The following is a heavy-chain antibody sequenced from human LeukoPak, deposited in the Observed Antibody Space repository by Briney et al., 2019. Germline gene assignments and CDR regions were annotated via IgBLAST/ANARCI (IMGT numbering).Heavy chain of an antibody. V-gene: IGHV3-7*03. Sequence: GGSLSLSCAASGFTFSYYWMSWVRQAPGKGLEWVANIKQDGSEEYYVDSVKGRFTISRDNAKNSLYLQMNSLRAEDTAVYYCASKGCTGGNCKHYFDYWGQGTLVTVAS. CDR2: IKQDGSEE. J-gene: IGHJ4*02. CDR3: ASKGCTGGNCKHYFDY. CDR1: GFTFSYYW. D-gene: IGHD2-8*02.